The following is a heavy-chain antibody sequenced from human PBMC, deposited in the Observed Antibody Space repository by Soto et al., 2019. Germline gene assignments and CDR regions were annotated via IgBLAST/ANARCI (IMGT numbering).Heavy chain of an antibody. Sequence: SETLSLTCAVYVGSFSGYYWSWIRQPPGKGLEWIGEINHSGSTNYNPSLKSRVTISVDTSKNQFSLKLSSVTAADTAVYYCARTKLWFGEPDWFDPWGQGTLVTVSS. J-gene: IGHJ5*02. CDR3: ARTKLWFGEPDWFDP. CDR1: VGSFSGYY. D-gene: IGHD3-10*01. V-gene: IGHV4-34*01. CDR2: INHSGST.